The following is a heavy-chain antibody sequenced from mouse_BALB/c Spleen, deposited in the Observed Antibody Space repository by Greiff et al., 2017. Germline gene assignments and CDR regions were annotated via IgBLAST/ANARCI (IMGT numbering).Heavy chain of an antibody. CDR2: IWAGGST. V-gene: IGHV2-9*02. CDR1: GVSLTSYG. D-gene: IGHD2-2*01. J-gene: IGHJ4*01. CDR3: ARDPYGYPYYYAMDY. Sequence: VQRVESGPGLVAPSQSLSITCTVSGVSLTSYGVHWVRQPPGKGLEWLGVIWAGGSTNYNSALMSRLSISKDNSKSQVFLKMNSLQTDDTAMYYCARDPYGYPYYYAMDYWGQGTSVTVSS.